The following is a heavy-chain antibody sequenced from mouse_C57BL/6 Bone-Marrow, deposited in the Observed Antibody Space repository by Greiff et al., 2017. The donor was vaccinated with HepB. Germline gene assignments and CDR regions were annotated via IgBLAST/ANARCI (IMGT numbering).Heavy chain of an antibody. Sequence: QVQLQQPGAELVMPGASVKLSCKASGYTFTSYWMHWVKQRPGQGLEWIGEIDPSDSYTNYNQKFKGKSTLTVDKSSSTAYMQLSSLTSEDSAVYHCARDGSYAMDYWGQGTSVTVSS. CDR1: GYTFTSYW. V-gene: IGHV1-69*01. J-gene: IGHJ4*01. CDR3: ARDGSYAMDY. CDR2: IDPSDSYT. D-gene: IGHD2-3*01.